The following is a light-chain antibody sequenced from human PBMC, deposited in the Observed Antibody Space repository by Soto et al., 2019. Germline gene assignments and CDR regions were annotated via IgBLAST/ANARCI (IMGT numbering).Light chain of an antibody. CDR2: GAS. CDR3: QQRRNWIT. CDR1: QSVSSSY. Sequence: EIVLTQSPGTLSLSPGERATLSCRASQSVSSSYLAWYQQKPGQAPRLLIYGASTRATGIPARFSGSGSGTDFTLTISSLEPEDFAVYFCQQRRNWITFGQGTRLEI. J-gene: IGKJ5*01. V-gene: IGKV3D-20*02.